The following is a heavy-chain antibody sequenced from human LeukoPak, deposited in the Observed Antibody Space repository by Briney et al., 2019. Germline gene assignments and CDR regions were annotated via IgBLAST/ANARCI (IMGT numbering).Heavy chain of an antibody. CDR2: IYYSGST. CDR3: ARPLDCTNGVCLGFDP. CDR1: GGSISSYY. D-gene: IGHD2-8*01. V-gene: IGHV4-59*08. Sequence: SETLSLTCTVSGGSISSYYWSWIRQPPGKGLEWIGCIYYSGSTNYNPSLKSRVTISVDTSTNQFSLKLSSVTAADTAVYYCARPLDCTNGVCLGFDPWGQGTLVTVSS. J-gene: IGHJ5*02.